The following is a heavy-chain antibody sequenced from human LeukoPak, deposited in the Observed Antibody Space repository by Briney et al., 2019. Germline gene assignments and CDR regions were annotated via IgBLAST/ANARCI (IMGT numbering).Heavy chain of an antibody. J-gene: IGHJ3*02. V-gene: IGHV3-48*02. CDR2: ISSSTNTI. D-gene: IGHD4-23*01. Sequence: GGSLRLSCTASGFSFSDSEMNWVRQAPGKGLEWVSYISSSTNTIYYADSVKGRFTISRDNAKNSLFLQMNSLRDEDTAVYYCARGGYGANDDAFDIWGQGTMVTVSS. CDR3: ARGGYGANDDAFDI. CDR1: GFSFSDSE.